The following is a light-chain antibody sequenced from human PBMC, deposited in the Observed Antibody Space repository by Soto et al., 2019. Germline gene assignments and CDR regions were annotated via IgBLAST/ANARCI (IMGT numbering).Light chain of an antibody. V-gene: IGKV1-13*02. Sequence: QMTQSPSTLSASIGDAVTISCRASQVINSFLAWYQQKPGKAPKLLIYAASSLQTGVPSRFSGSGSATDFTLTINSLQPEDFATYYCQQTDSYPSTFGGGTKVDIK. CDR3: QQTDSYPST. CDR2: AAS. J-gene: IGKJ4*01. CDR1: QVINSF.